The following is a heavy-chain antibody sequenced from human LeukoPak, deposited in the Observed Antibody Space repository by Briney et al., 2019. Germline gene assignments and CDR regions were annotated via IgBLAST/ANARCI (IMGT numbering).Heavy chain of an antibody. CDR2: INPSGGST. CDR3: ARDPRAYSSSEFDY. CDR1: GYTLTSYY. J-gene: IGHJ4*02. D-gene: IGHD6-6*01. Sequence: GPVKVSCKASGYTLTSYYMHWVRQAPGQGLEWMGIINPSGGSTSYAQKFQGRVTMTRDMSTSTVYMELSSLRSEDTAVYYCARDPRAYSSSEFDYWGQGTLVTVSS. V-gene: IGHV1-46*01.